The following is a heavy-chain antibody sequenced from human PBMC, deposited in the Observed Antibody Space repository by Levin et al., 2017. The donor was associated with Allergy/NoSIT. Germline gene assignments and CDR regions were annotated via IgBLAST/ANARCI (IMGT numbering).Heavy chain of an antibody. CDR2: ITSSGGST. V-gene: IGHV3-23*01. CDR3: ANTRGSWSNYYFDY. D-gene: IGHD6-13*01. Sequence: GGSLRLSCVASGFTFSGYAMSWVRQAPGKGLEWVSAITSSGGSTYYADSVKGRFTISRDNSKNTLYLQMNSLRAEDTAVYYCANTRGSWSNYYFDYWGQGTLVTVSS. J-gene: IGHJ4*02. CDR1: GFTFSGYA.